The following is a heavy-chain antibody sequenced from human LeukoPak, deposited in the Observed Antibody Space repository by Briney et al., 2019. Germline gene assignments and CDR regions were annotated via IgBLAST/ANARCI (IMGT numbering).Heavy chain of an antibody. CDR1: GFTFSSYG. CDR3: ARDRLQPFDY. CDR2: IWYDGSNK. J-gene: IGHJ4*02. Sequence: PGGSLRLSCAASGFTFSSYGMHWVRQAPGKGLEWVAVIWYDGSNKYYADSVKDRFTISRDNSKNTLYLQMNNLRAEDTAVYYCARDRLQPFDYWGQGTLVTVSS. V-gene: IGHV3-33*01. D-gene: IGHD4-11*01.